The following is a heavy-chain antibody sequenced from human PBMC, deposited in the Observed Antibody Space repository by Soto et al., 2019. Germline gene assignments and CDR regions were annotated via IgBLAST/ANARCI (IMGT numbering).Heavy chain of an antibody. CDR3: ARERGSGQCSGYYYYYYGMDV. Sequence: SVKVSCKASGGTFSSYAISWVRQAPGQGLEWMGGIIPIFGTANYAQKFQGRVTITADESTSTAYMELSSLRSEDTAVYYCARERGSGQCSGYYYYYYGMDVWGQGTTVTVSS. J-gene: IGHJ6*02. V-gene: IGHV1-69*13. CDR2: IIPIFGTA. CDR1: GGTFSSYA. D-gene: IGHD3-10*01.